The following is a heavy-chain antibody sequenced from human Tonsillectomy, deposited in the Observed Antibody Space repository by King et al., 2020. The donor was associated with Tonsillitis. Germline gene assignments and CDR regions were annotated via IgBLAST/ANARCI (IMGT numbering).Heavy chain of an antibody. Sequence: VQLVESGGGLVQPGGSLRLSCAASGFTFSGYAMSWVRQAPGKGLEWVSAISASGDNTYYADSVKGRFTVSRDNSKNTLSLQMNSLRAEDTAVYYCAKGLFFAAAGRVDYWGQGTLVTVSS. V-gene: IGHV3-23*04. CDR2: ISASGDNT. J-gene: IGHJ4*02. CDR1: GFTFSGYA. CDR3: AKGLFFAAAGRVDY. D-gene: IGHD6-13*01.